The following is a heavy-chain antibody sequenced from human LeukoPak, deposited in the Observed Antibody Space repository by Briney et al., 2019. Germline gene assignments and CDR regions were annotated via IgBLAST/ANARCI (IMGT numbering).Heavy chain of an antibody. Sequence: PGGSLRLSCAASGFTFSTYGMHWVRQAPGKGLEGVAVIRYDGNNKFYVDSVRGRFTISRDNSKNTLYLQMNSLRAEDTAVYYCARAYYSDITDYPYIGYWGQGVLVTVSS. CDR1: GFTFSTYG. CDR2: IRYDGNNK. V-gene: IGHV3-33*01. J-gene: IGHJ4*02. CDR3: ARAYYSDITDYPYIGY. D-gene: IGHD3-22*01.